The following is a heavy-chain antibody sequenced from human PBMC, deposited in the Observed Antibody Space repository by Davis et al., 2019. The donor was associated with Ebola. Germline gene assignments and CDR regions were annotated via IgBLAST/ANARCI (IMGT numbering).Heavy chain of an antibody. CDR2: IIPIFGTA. CDR1: GGTFSSYA. V-gene: IGHV1-69*13. Sequence: SVKVSCKASGGTFSSYAISWVRQAPGQGLEWMGGIIPIFGTANYAQKFQGRVTITADESSATSHLLLSSLSSEDTAIYYCSTRGTDYFYYYMDVWGKGTTVIVSS. CDR3: STRGTDYFYYYMDV. J-gene: IGHJ6*03.